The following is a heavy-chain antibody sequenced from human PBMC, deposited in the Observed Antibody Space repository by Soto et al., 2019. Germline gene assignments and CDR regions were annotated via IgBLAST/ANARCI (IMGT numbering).Heavy chain of an antibody. CDR3: ARVYSSIWYNWFDP. V-gene: IGHV3-74*01. D-gene: IGHD6-13*01. J-gene: IGHJ5*02. Sequence: EVQLVESGGGLVQPGGSLRLSCAASGFTFSSYWMHWVRQTPEKGLVWVSHINTDGSTTTYADSVKGRFTISRDNAKNALFLQMNSLRAADTAVYYCARVYSSIWYNWFDPWGQGTLVTVSS. CDR1: GFTFSSYW. CDR2: INTDGSTT.